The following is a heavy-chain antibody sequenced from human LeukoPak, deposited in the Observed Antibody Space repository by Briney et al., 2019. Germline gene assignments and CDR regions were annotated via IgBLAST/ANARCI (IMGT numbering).Heavy chain of an antibody. CDR1: GFTFDDYG. Sequence: PGGSLRLSCAASGFTFDDYGMSWVRQAPGKGLEWVSGINWNGGSTVYADSVKGRFTISRDNAKNSLYLQMNSLTAEDTALYYCARGKAAATHYYYMDVWGKGTTVTVSS. D-gene: IGHD2-15*01. CDR3: ARGKAAATHYYYMDV. J-gene: IGHJ6*03. CDR2: INWNGGST. V-gene: IGHV3-20*04.